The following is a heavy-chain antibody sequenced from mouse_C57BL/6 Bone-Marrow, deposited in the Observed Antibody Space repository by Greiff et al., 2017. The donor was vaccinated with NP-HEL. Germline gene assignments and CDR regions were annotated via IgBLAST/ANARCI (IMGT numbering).Heavy chain of an antibody. D-gene: IGHD1-1*01. CDR3: ARERYPLWYVDD. CDR2: IYPGSGST. CDR1: GYTFTSYW. Sequence: QVQLQQPGAELVKPGASVKMSCKASGYTFTSYWITWVKQRPGQGLEWIGDIYPGSGSTNYTEKFKSKATLTVDTSSSTAYMQLSSLTSEDSACYYGARERYPLWYVDDWGTGTTVTVSS. J-gene: IGHJ1*03. V-gene: IGHV1-55*01.